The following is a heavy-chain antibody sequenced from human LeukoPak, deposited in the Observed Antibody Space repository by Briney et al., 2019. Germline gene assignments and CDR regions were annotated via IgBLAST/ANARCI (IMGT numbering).Heavy chain of an antibody. V-gene: IGHV3-30*18. CDR1: GFTFSSYG. CDR3: AKGIGHRIAVAGTGYYYYGMDV. D-gene: IGHD6-19*01. CDR2: ISYDGSNK. Sequence: PGRSLRLSCAASGFTFSSYGMHWVRQAPGKGLEWVAVISYDGSNKYYADSVKGRFTISRDNSKNTLYLQMNSLRAEDTAVYYCAKGIGHRIAVAGTGYYYYGMDVWGQGTTVTVSS. J-gene: IGHJ6*02.